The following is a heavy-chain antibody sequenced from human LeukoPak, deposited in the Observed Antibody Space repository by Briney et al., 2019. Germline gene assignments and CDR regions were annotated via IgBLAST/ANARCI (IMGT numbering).Heavy chain of an antibody. Sequence: GGSLRLSCAASGFTFSDYYMSWIRQAPGKGLEWVSGISWNSGSIGYADSVEGRFTISRDNAKNSLYLQMNSLRAEDMALYYCAKGASYYYYYYMDVWGKGTTVTVSS. CDR3: AKGASYYYYYYMDV. CDR2: ISWNSGSI. CDR1: GFTFSDYY. J-gene: IGHJ6*03. V-gene: IGHV3-9*03.